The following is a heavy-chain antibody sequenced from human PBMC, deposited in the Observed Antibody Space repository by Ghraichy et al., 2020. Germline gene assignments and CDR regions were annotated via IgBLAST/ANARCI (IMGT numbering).Heavy chain of an antibody. CDR3: AKIGRELAGYYYGMDV. CDR2: IWYDGSNK. J-gene: IGHJ6*02. Sequence: GGSLRLSCAASGFTFSSYGMHWVRQAPGKGLEWVAVIWYDGSNKYYADSVKGRFTISRDNSKNTLYLQMSSLRADDTAVYYCAKIGRELAGYYYGMDVWGQGTTVTVSS. V-gene: IGHV3-33*06. CDR1: GFTFSSYG. D-gene: IGHD1-26*01.